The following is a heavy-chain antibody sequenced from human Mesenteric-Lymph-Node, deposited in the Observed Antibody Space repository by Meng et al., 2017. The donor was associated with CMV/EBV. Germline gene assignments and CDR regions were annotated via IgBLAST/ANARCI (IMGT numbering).Heavy chain of an antibody. D-gene: IGHD6-25*01. J-gene: IGHJ4*02. V-gene: IGHV3-23*01. CDR2: ISYSGKTA. Sequence: GGSLRLSCAASGFSFSSEAMSWVRQAPGKGLEWVSAISYSGKTAYYEDSVKGRFTISRDNSKNTLYVQMNSLRAEDTAVYYCAKGRWGIAAAGGFDYWGQGTLVTVSS. CDR3: AKGRWGIAAAGGFDY. CDR1: GFSFSSEA.